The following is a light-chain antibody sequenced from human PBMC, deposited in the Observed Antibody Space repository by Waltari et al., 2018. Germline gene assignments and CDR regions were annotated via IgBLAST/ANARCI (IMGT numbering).Light chain of an antibody. J-gene: IGLJ3*02. CDR1: ALPKQF. CDR3: QSADSSGTWV. Sequence: SYELTQPPSVSVSPGQTATITCSGDALPKQFAHWYHQKPGQAPVVVIYKDTERHSGIPERFSGPSSGTTVTLTINGVQAEDEADYYCQSADSSGTWVFGGGTKLTVL. CDR2: KDT. V-gene: IGLV3-25*03.